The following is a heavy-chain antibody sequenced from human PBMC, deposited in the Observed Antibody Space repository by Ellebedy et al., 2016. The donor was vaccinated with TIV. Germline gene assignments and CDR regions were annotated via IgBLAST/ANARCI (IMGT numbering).Heavy chain of an antibody. Sequence: GESLKISCAASGFTFTPYAMNWVRQAPGKGLEWVAYISGSTLTKYYADSVKGRFTISRDNAKNSLHLQMSSLTAEDTAVYYCARDMAWGNERVNDALDIWGQGTMVTVSP. CDR3: ARDMAWGNERVNDALDI. J-gene: IGHJ3*02. V-gene: IGHV3-48*04. CDR2: ISGSTLTK. D-gene: IGHD3-10*01. CDR1: GFTFTPYA.